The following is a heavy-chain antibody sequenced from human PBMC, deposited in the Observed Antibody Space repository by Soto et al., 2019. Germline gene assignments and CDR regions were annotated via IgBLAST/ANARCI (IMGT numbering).Heavy chain of an antibody. D-gene: IGHD1-26*01. CDR3: AGEVGDLGTRFDP. CDR1: GGSLSSVGYY. J-gene: IGHJ5*02. V-gene: IGHV4-31*03. CDR2: ISYSGIT. Sequence: TLSLTCTVSGGSLSSVGYYWNWIRQHPGKDLEWVGYISYSGITHHNPSLRSRLFISVDTSKNQFSLKLSSVTAADTAVYYCAGEVGDLGTRFDPWGQGTLVTVSS.